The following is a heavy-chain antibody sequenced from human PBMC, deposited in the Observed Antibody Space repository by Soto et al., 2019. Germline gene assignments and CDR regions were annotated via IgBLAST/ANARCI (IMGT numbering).Heavy chain of an antibody. D-gene: IGHD5-18*01. J-gene: IGHJ3*02. CDR2: ISAYNGNT. Sequence: VKVSCKASGYTFTSYGISWVRQAPGQGLEWMGWISAYNGNTNYAQKLQGRVTMTTDTSTSTAYMELRSLRSDDTAVYYCARPYSYGLRHAFDIWGQGTMVTVSS. V-gene: IGHV1-18*01. CDR3: ARPYSYGLRHAFDI. CDR1: GYTFTSYG.